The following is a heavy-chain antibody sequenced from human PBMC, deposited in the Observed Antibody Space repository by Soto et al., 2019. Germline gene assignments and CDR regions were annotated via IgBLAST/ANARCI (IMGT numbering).Heavy chain of an antibody. CDR1: GGSISSYY. CDR3: AREYCTNGVCSNDAFDI. Sequence: SETLSLTCTVSGGSISSYYWSWIRQPPGKGLEWIGYIYYSGSTNYNPSLKSQVTISVDTSKNQFSLKLSSVTAADTAVYYCAREYCTNGVCSNDAFDIWGQGTMVTVSS. J-gene: IGHJ3*02. CDR2: IYYSGST. V-gene: IGHV4-59*01. D-gene: IGHD2-8*01.